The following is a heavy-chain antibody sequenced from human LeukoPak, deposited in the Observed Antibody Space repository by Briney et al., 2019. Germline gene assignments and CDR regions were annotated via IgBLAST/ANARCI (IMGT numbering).Heavy chain of an antibody. Sequence: GGSLRLSCAASGFTFSAHWMSWVRQAPGKGLEWVANINLDESAKRYVNSVKGRFTISRDNAKNSLYLQMNSLRAEDTAVYYCAKYGGNSGMAFDIWGQGTVITVSS. CDR3: AKYGGNSGMAFDI. J-gene: IGHJ3*02. CDR1: GFTFSAHW. CDR2: INLDESAK. V-gene: IGHV3-7*01. D-gene: IGHD4-23*01.